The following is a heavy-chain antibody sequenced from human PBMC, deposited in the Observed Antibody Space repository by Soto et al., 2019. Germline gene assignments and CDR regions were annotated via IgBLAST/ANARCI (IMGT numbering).Heavy chain of an antibody. V-gene: IGHV4-39*01. CDR3: VSQRTSVLTQAYFDY. CDR2: VYYRGRS. CDR1: GGSVSNSNYY. J-gene: IGHJ4*02. Sequence: LSLTCTVSGGSVSNSNYYWDWIRQSPGKGLEWIGSVYYRGRSYSKSSVKSRVTISVDTSKNQFSLNLNSVTASDTAVYFCVSQRTSVLTQAYFDYWGPGALVTVSS. D-gene: IGHD2-8*01.